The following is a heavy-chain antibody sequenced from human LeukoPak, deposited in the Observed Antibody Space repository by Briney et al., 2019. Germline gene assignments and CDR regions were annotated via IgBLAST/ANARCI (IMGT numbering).Heavy chain of an antibody. J-gene: IGHJ4*02. D-gene: IGHD2-2*01. Sequence: GGSLRLSCAAPGFTVSSNYMSWVRQAPGKGLEWVSVIYSGGSTYYADSVKGRFTISRDNAKNSLYLQMNSLRAEDTAVYYCARESSVKDFDYWGQGTLVTVSS. CDR2: IYSGGST. CDR1: GFTVSSNY. CDR3: ARESSVKDFDY. V-gene: IGHV3-53*01.